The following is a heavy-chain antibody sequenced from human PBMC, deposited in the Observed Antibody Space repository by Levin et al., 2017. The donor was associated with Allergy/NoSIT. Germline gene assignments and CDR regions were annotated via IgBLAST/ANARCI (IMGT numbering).Heavy chain of an antibody. CDR2: VNPRDGST. D-gene: IGHD3-10*01. J-gene: IGHJ4*03. CDR3: RAVAPGEPDY. V-gene: IGHV1-46*01. CDR1: GYTSTKYY. Sequence: KPGESLKISCKASGYTSTKYYVHWVRQAPGQGLEWMGIVNPRDGSTSYAQKFEGRATMTRDTSTSPVHMELRSLRSEDRGVYYCRAVAPGEPDYWGQGTVVTVSS.